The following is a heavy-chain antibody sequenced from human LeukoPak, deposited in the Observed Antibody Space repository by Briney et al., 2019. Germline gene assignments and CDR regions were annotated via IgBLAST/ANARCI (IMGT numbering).Heavy chain of an antibody. J-gene: IGHJ3*02. Sequence: PGGSLRLSCAASGFTFSSYGMHWVRQAPGKGLEWVAVISHDGSNKYYADSVKGRFTISRDNSKNTLYLQMNSLRAEDTAVYYCAKPYSSGWYRAYAFDIWGQGTMVTVSS. V-gene: IGHV3-30*18. CDR3: AKPYSSGWYRAYAFDI. CDR1: GFTFSSYG. D-gene: IGHD6-19*01. CDR2: ISHDGSNK.